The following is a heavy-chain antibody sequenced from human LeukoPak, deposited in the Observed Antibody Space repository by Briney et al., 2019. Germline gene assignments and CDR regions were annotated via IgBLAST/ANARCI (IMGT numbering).Heavy chain of an antibody. J-gene: IGHJ4*02. CDR1: GSTFTAHN. Sequence: ASVNLCCYASGSTFTAHNIHLDRQAPGQGLEWKCWFVPYGRDTKYEEKFQVRMTLTVDTYITKAYLELHSFTSDDKAVYYYSGRYGPGPVWGQGTPVTASS. CDR2: FVPYGRDT. D-gene: IGHD3-10*01. V-gene: IGHV1-2*02. CDR3: SGRYGPGPV.